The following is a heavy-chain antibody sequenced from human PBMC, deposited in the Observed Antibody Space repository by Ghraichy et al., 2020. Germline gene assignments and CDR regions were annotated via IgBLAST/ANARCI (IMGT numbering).Heavy chain of an antibody. CDR1: GYTFTSYG. CDR2: ISAYNGNT. D-gene: IGHD3-16*02. CDR3: ARDSTSYDYVWGSFRYTIFDY. Sequence: ASVKVSCKASGYTFTSYGISWVRQAPGQGLEWMGWISAYNGNTNYAQKLQGRVTMTTDTSTSTAYMELRSLRSDDTAVYYCARDSTSYDYVWGSFRYTIFDYWGQGTLVTVSS. J-gene: IGHJ4*02. V-gene: IGHV1-18*04.